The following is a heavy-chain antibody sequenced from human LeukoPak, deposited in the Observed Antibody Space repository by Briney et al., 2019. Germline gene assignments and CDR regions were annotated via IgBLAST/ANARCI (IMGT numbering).Heavy chain of an antibody. Sequence: GGSLRLSCAASGFTFSNYWMHWVRQAPGKGLEWVSYINTSGSTIYYADSVKGRFTISRDNAKNSLYLQMNSLRAEDTAVYYCARMEWGSYSAFDYWGQGTLVTVSS. CDR3: ARMEWGSYSAFDY. D-gene: IGHD1-26*01. V-gene: IGHV3-48*04. CDR2: INTSGSTI. CDR1: GFTFSNYW. J-gene: IGHJ4*02.